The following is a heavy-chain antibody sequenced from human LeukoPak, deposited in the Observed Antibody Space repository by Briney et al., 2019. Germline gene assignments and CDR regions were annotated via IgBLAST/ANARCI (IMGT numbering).Heavy chain of an antibody. CDR3: ARAPPKSYDFWSGSQDAFDI. V-gene: IGHV1-18*01. Sequence: ASVKVSCKASGYTFTSYGISWVRQAPGQGLEWMGWISAYNGNTNYAQKLQGRVTMTTDTSTSTAYMELRSLRSDDTAVYYCARAPPKSYDFWSGSQDAFDIWGQGTMVTVSS. CDR1: GYTFTSYG. J-gene: IGHJ3*02. D-gene: IGHD3-3*01. CDR2: ISAYNGNT.